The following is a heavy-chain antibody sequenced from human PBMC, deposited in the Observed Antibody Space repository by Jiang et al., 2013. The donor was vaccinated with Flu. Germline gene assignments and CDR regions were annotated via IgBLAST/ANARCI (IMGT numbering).Heavy chain of an antibody. D-gene: IGHD2-2*01. J-gene: IGHJ3*02. CDR2: IIPIFGTA. CDR1: GGTFSSYA. CDR3: ASSVPAAAWYVTTFRAFDI. Sequence: SGAEVKKPGSSVKVSCKASGGTFSSYAISWVRQAPGQGLEWMGGIIPIFGTANYAQKFQGRVTITADKSTSTAYMELSSLRSEDTAVYYCASSVPAAAWYVTTFRAFDIWGQGTMVTVSS. V-gene: IGHV1-69*06.